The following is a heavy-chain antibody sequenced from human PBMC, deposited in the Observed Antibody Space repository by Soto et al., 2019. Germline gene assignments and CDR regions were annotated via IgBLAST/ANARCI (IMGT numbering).Heavy chain of an antibody. J-gene: IGHJ3*02. CDR3: ARDRRYSGSYAPDAFDI. CDR1: GDSVSSNSAT. D-gene: IGHD1-26*01. V-gene: IGHV6-1*01. Sequence: SQTPSLTCAMSGDSVSSNSATWNWIRQSPSRGLEWLGRTYYRSKWYYDYEVSVKSRVSIDPDTAKNQLSLQLNSVTPEDTSVYYCARDRRYSGSYAPDAFDIWGQGTMVTVSS. CDR2: TYYRSKWYY.